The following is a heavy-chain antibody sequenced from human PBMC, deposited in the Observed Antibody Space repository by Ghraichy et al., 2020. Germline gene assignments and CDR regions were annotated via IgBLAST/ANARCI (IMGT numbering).Heavy chain of an antibody. D-gene: IGHD2-15*01. CDR2: IIPILGIA. V-gene: IGHV1-69*04. Sequence: SVKVSCKASGGTFSSYAISWVRQAPGQGLEWMGRIIPILGIANYAQKFQGRVTITADKSTSTAYMELSSLRSEDTAVYYCAQGGYCSGGSCPKSWRGNYYYYGMDVWGQGTTVTVSS. CDR1: GGTFSSYA. CDR3: AQGGYCSGGSCPKSWRGNYYYYGMDV. J-gene: IGHJ6*02.